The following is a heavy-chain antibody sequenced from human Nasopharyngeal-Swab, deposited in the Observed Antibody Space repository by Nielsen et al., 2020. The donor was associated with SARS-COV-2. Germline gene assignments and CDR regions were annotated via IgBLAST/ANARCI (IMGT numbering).Heavy chain of an antibody. CDR1: GGTFSSYA. CDR3: ASWVGDYEFDY. Sequence: SVKVSCKASGGTFSSYAISWVRQAPGQGLEWMGGIIPIFGTANYAQKFQGRVTITADESTSTAYMEPSSLRSEDTAVYYCASWVGDYEFDYWGQGTLVTVSS. D-gene: IGHD4-17*01. J-gene: IGHJ4*02. V-gene: IGHV1-69*13. CDR2: IIPIFGTA.